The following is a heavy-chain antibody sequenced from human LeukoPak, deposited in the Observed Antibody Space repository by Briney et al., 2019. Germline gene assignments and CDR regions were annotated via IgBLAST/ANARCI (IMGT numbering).Heavy chain of an antibody. CDR1: GGSISSYY. CDR2: IYYSGST. D-gene: IGHD1-26*01. J-gene: IGHJ3*02. V-gene: IGHV4-59*08. CDR3: ARHAVGATGAFDI. Sequence: SGTLSLTCTVSGGSISSYYWSWIRQPPGKGLDWIGYIYYSGSTNYNPSLKSRVTISVDTSKNQFSLKLSSVTAADTAVYYCARHAVGATGAFDIWGQGTVVTVSS.